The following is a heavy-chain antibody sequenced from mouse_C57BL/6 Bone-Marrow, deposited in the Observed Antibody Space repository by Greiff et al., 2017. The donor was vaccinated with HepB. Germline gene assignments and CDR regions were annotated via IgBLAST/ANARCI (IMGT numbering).Heavy chain of an antibody. CDR2: IHPSDSDT. J-gene: IGHJ1*03. V-gene: IGHV1-74*01. CDR1: GYTFTSYW. CDR3: AIGDYGSSSYWYFDV. Sequence: QVHVKQPGAELVKPGASVKVSCKASGYTFTSYWMHWVKQRPGQGLEWIGRIHPSDSDTNYNQKFKGKATLTVDKSSSTAYMQLSSLTSEDSAVYYCAIGDYGSSSYWYFDVWGTGTTVTVSS. D-gene: IGHD1-1*01.